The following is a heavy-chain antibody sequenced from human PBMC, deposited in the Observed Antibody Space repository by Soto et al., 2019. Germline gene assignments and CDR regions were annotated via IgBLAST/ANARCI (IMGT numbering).Heavy chain of an antibody. D-gene: IGHD3-22*01. CDR3: ARDPNDSSAYYHHYYYGMDV. J-gene: IGHJ6*02. CDR2: INAGNGNT. V-gene: IGHV1-3*01. CDR1: GYTFTSYG. Sequence: ASVKVSCKASGYTFTSYGIHWVRQAPGQRLGWTGWINAGNGNTKYSEKFQGRVTITRDTSASTAYLELSSLRSEETAVYYCARDPNDSSAYYHHYYYGMDVWGQGTTVPVS.